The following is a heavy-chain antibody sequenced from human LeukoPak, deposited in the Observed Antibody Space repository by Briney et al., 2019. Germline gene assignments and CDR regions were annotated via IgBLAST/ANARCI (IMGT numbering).Heavy chain of an antibody. CDR3: ARERTLIVGARSWFDP. V-gene: IGHV4-39*07. CDR1: GGSIRSSSYY. J-gene: IGHJ5*02. Sequence: EASETLSLTCTDSGGSIRSSSYYSGWIRQSPGKGLEWLGRSYYSGNTYYNPSLKSRVTISQDTSKNQFSLKLSSVTAADTAVYYCARERTLIVGARSWFDPWGQGTLVTVSS. D-gene: IGHD1-26*01. CDR2: SYYSGNT.